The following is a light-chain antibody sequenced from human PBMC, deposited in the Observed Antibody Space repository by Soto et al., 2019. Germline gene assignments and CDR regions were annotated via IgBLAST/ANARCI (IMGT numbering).Light chain of an antibody. V-gene: IGKV3-15*01. CDR3: QEYNTGPWP. CDR1: QSVNNN. CDR2: GAS. Sequence: ETLMTQSPATLSVSPGEIATLSCRASQSVNNNLAWYQQKLGQAPRVLIYGASTRATGIPARFTGSGSGTEFILTITSLQSEDSAVYYCQEYNTGPWPFGQGTKVEFQ. J-gene: IGKJ1*01.